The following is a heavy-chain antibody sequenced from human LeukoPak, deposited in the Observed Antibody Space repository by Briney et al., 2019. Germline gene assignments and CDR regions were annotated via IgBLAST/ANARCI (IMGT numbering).Heavy chain of an antibody. V-gene: IGHV4-59*01. D-gene: IGHD2-15*01. J-gene: IGHJ3*02. CDR3: ARSGYCSGGSCYTMYAFDI. CDR1: GGSISSYY. Sequence: SETLSLTCTVSGGSISSYYWSWIRQPAGKGLEWIGYIYYSGSTNYNPSLKSRVTISVDTSKNQFSLKLSSVTAADTAVYYCARSGYCSGGSCYTMYAFDIWGQGTMVTVSS. CDR2: IYYSGST.